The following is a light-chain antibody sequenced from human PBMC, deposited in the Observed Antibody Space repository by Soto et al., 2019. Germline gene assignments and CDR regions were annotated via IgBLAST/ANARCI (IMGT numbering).Light chain of an antibody. CDR2: AAS. CDR3: QQSFSIHPLT. Sequence: DIQMTQSPSSLSASVGDRVTITCRASQTIRSYLNWYQQKPGKAPVLLISAASSLQSGVPSRFSGSGSGTDFPLPISSLQPEDFATYYCQQSFSIHPLTFGGGTKVEIK. J-gene: IGKJ4*01. V-gene: IGKV1-39*01. CDR1: QTIRSY.